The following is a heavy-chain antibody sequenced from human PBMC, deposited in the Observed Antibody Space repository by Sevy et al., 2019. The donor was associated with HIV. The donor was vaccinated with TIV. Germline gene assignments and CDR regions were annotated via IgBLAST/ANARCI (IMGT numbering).Heavy chain of an antibody. Sequence: GGSLRLSCAASGFTFSTYTMNGVRQAPGKGLEWVSSISSSSNYIYYADSMKGRFTISRDKANNSLYLQMNSLRAEDTAVYYCARPYGSGSWEAFDIWGQGTMVTVSS. CDR1: GFTFSTYT. CDR3: ARPYGSGSWEAFDI. V-gene: IGHV3-21*01. D-gene: IGHD3-10*01. CDR2: ISSSSNYI. J-gene: IGHJ3*02.